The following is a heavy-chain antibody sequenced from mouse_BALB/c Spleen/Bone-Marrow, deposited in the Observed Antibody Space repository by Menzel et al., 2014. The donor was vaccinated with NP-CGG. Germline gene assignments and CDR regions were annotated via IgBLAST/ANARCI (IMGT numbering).Heavy chain of an antibody. V-gene: IGHV2-6-7*01. Sequence: VKLVESGPGLVAPSQSLSITCTVSGFSLTGYGVNWVRQPPGKGLEWLGMVWGDGSTDYNSVLKSRLNISKDNSKSQVFLKMNSLQTDDTARYYCARSFTTVVATPFDYWGQGTTLTVSS. D-gene: IGHD1-1*01. CDR2: VWGDGST. CDR1: GFSLTGYG. CDR3: ARSFTTVVATPFDY. J-gene: IGHJ2*01.